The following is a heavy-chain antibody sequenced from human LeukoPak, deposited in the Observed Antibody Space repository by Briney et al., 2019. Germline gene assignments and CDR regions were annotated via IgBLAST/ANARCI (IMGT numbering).Heavy chain of an antibody. CDR2: IIPIFGTA. CDR1: GGTFSSYA. D-gene: IGHD4-23*01. J-gene: IGHJ4*02. V-gene: IGHV1-69*01. Sequence: GSSVRVSCKASGGTFSSYAISWVRQAPGQGLEWMGGIIPIFGTANYAQKFQGRVTITADESTSTAYMELSSLRSEDTAVYYCATLTTVVTGGGFHFDYWGQGTLVTVSS. CDR3: ATLTTVVTGGGFHFDY.